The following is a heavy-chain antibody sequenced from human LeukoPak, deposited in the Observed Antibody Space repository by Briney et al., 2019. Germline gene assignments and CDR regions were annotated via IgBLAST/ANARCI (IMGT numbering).Heavy chain of an antibody. CDR1: GGSISSDNW. Sequence: PSETLSLTCGVSGGSISSDNWWNWVRQSPGKGLEWIGEIYPSGSINYNPSFKSRVTISIDKSKNQFSLELSSVTAADTAVYYCARTPYYYYYGMDVWGQGTTVTVSS. CDR3: ARTPYYYYYGMDV. J-gene: IGHJ6*02. V-gene: IGHV4-4*02. CDR2: IYPSGSI.